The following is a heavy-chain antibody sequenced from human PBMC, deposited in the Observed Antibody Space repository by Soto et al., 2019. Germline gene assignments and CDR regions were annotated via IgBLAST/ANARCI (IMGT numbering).Heavy chain of an antibody. D-gene: IGHD5-18*01. CDR2: IYYSGST. J-gene: IGHJ4*02. V-gene: IGHV4-59*01. Sequence: PSETLSLTCTVSGGSISSYYWSWIRQPPGKGLEWIGYIYYSGSTNYNPSLKSRVTISVDTSKNQFSLKLSSVTAADTAVYYCARGGPTGYGYYFDYWGQGTLVTVSS. CDR3: ARGGPTGYGYYFDY. CDR1: GGSISSYY.